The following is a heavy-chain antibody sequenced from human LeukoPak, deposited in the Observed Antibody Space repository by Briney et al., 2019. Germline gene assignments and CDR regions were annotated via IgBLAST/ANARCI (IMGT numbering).Heavy chain of an antibody. V-gene: IGHV3-15*01. CDR1: RFTFSNAW. Sequence: GGSLRLSCAASRFTFSNAWMSWVRQAPGKGLEWVGRVKSKTDGGATDSAAPGNGRFTLSRDDSKNTRYLQMNSLKTDDKAVYYCTPGEGGFPGYFDYWGQGTLVTVSS. CDR2: VKSKTDGGAT. J-gene: IGHJ4*02. D-gene: IGHD3-16*01. CDR3: TPGEGGFPGYFDY.